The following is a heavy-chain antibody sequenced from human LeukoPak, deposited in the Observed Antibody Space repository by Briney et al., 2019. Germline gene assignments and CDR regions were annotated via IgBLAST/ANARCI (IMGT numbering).Heavy chain of an antibody. Sequence: SGNLSFTCAVSGDSIISSNWWGWVRPSPGKGLEWIGEMYHSGGTNYNPSLKSRVTISGDKSKNQFSLKLTSVTAADTAVYYCARGPTIFGGPQDYWGQGTLVTVSS. CDR3: ARGPTIFGGPQDY. J-gene: IGHJ4*02. CDR2: MYHSGGT. V-gene: IGHV4-4*02. D-gene: IGHD3-3*01. CDR1: GDSIISSNW.